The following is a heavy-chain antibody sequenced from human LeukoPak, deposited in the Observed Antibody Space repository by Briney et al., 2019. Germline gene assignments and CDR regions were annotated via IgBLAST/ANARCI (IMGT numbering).Heavy chain of an antibody. Sequence: GGSLRLSCAASGFTFSSYAMSWVRQAPGKGLEWVSAISGSGGSTYYADSVKGRFTISRDNSKNTLYLQMNSLRAEDTAVYYCARDVTMVRGVYYYYYMDVWGKGTTVTISS. CDR3: ARDVTMVRGVYYYYYMDV. V-gene: IGHV3-23*01. D-gene: IGHD3-10*01. CDR1: GFTFSSYA. J-gene: IGHJ6*03. CDR2: ISGSGGST.